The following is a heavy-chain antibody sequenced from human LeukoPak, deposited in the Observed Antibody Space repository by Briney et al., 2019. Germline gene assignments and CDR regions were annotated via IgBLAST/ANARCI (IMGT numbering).Heavy chain of an antibody. J-gene: IGHJ2*01. D-gene: IGHD1-26*01. CDR3: ARAHASYTYWYFDL. CDR1: GGTFSSYA. Sequence: ASVKVSCKASGGTFSSYAISWVRQAPGQGLEWMGWINPNSGGTNYAQKFQGRVTMTRDTSISTAYMELSRLRSDDTAVYYCARAHASYTYWYFDLWGRGTLVTVSS. CDR2: INPNSGGT. V-gene: IGHV1-2*02.